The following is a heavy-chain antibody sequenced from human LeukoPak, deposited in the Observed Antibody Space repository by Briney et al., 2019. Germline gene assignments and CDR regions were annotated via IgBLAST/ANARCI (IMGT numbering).Heavy chain of an antibody. CDR2: ISSSSSYI. CDR1: GFTFSSYS. J-gene: IGHJ6*02. V-gene: IGHV3-21*01. Sequence: GGSLRLSCAASGFTFSSYSMNWVRQAPGKGLEWVSSISSSSSYIYYADSVKGRFTISRDNAKNSLYLQMNSLRAEDTAVYYCARDRLSTVVTPSHYYYYGMDVWGQGTTVTVSS. CDR3: ARDRLSTVVTPSHYYYYGMDV. D-gene: IGHD4-23*01.